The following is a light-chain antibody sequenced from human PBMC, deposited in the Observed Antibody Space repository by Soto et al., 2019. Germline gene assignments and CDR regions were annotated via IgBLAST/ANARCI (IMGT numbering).Light chain of an antibody. Sequence: EIVMTQSPATLSVSPGQRATLSCRASQSVSSNLAWYQQKPGQAPRLLIYDASHRAAGIPARFSGSGFGTDFTLTITRLEPEDSAVYFCQQYTGPPTTFGQGTRLEIK. V-gene: IGKV3D-15*01. CDR3: QQYTGPPTT. CDR1: QSVSSN. CDR2: DAS. J-gene: IGKJ5*01.